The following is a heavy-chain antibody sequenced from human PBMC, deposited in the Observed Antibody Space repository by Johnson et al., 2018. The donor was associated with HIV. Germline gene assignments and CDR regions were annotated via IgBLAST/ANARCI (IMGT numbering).Heavy chain of an antibody. V-gene: IGHV3-66*03. Sequence: VQLVESGGGLIQPGGSLRLSCAASGFTVSSNYMSWVRQAPGKGLECVSVFYSGGSTYYADSVKGRFTISRDNSKNTLYLQMNSLRAEDTAVYYCAKTTFMIAAAGPLAFDIWGQGTMVTVSS. D-gene: IGHD6-13*01. CDR2: FYSGGST. CDR3: AKTTFMIAAAGPLAFDI. J-gene: IGHJ3*02. CDR1: GFTVSSNY.